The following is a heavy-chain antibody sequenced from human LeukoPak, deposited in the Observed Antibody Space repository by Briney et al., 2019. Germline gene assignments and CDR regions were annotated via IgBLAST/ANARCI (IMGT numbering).Heavy chain of an antibody. Sequence: ASVKVSCKASGYTFTGYYMHWVRQAPGQGLEWMGYIYPNSGATKYAQKFQGGVTMTRDTPISTAYMELSGLRSDDTAVYYCGTLLSNGPFDYWGQGSLVTVSS. CDR2: IYPNSGAT. CDR1: GYTFTGYY. CDR3: GTLLSNGPFDY. V-gene: IGHV1-2*02. J-gene: IGHJ4*02.